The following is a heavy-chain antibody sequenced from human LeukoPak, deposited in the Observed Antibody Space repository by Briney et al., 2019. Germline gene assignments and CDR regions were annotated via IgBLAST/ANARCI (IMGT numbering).Heavy chain of an antibody. CDR2: ISGSGGNT. V-gene: IGHV3-23*01. CDR1: GFTFSSYA. Sequence: GGSLRLSCAASGFTFSSYAMSWVRQAPGKGLEWISAISGSGGNTYYADSVKGRFTISRDNSKNSLYLQMNSLRVEDTAVYYCARRDSLNSYWGQGTLVTVSS. D-gene: IGHD3-22*01. J-gene: IGHJ4*02. CDR3: ARRDSLNSY.